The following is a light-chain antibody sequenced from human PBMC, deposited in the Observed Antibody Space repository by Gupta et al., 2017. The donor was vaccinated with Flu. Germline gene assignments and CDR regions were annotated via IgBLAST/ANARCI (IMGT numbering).Light chain of an antibody. CDR2: AAS. Sequence: DIQLTQSPSFLSASVGDRVTITCRASQGISSYLAWYQQKPGKAPKLLIYAASTLQGGVPSRFSGSGSGTDFTLTISSLQPEDFATYYCQQRNSYPFTFGPGTKVDIK. J-gene: IGKJ3*01. CDR1: QGISSY. V-gene: IGKV1-9*01. CDR3: QQRNSYPFT.